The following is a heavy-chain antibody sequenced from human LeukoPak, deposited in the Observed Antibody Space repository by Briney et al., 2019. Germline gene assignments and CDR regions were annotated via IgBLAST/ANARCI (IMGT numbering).Heavy chain of an antibody. CDR2: INPNSGGT. CDR3: ARAGDILTGYYPDY. J-gene: IGHJ4*02. Sequence: ASVKVSCKASGYTFTGYYMHWVRQAPGQGLEWMGWINPNSGGTNYAQKFQGRVTMTRDTSISTAYMELSRLRSDDTAVYHCARAGDILTGYYPDYWGQGTLVTVSS. CDR1: GYTFTGYY. V-gene: IGHV1-2*02. D-gene: IGHD3-9*01.